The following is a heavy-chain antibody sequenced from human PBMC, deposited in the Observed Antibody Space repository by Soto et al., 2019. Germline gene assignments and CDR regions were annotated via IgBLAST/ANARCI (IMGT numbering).Heavy chain of an antibody. CDR3: ATATQGLPTYYYYGMDV. CDR1: GGSISSGGYY. D-gene: IGHD6-19*01. CDR2: IYYSGST. V-gene: IGHV4-31*03. J-gene: IGHJ6*02. Sequence: QVQLQESGPGLVKPTQTLSLTCTVSGGSISSGGYYWSWIRQHPGKGLEWIGYIYYSGSTYYNPSLKSRATISVDTSKNQFSLKLSSVTAADTAVYYCATATQGLPTYYYYGMDVWGQGTTVTVSS.